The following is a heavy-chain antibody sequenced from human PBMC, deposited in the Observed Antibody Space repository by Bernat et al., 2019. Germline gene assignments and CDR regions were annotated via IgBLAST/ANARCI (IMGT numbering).Heavy chain of an antibody. V-gene: IGHV3-53*04. D-gene: IGHD3-10*01. J-gene: IGHJ3*02. CDR3: ARYGSGGAFDI. CDR1: GFTVSSNY. Sequence: EVQLVESGGGLVQPGGSLRLSCAASGFTVSSNYMSWVRQAPGKGLEWVSVIYSGGSTYYANSVKGRFTIARHNSKNTLYLQMNSLRAEDTAVYYCARYGSGGAFDIWGQGTMVTVSS. CDR2: IYSGGST.